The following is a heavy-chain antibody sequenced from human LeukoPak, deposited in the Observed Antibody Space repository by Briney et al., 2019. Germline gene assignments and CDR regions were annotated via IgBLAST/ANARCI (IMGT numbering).Heavy chain of an antibody. J-gene: IGHJ6*02. Sequence: GGSLRLSCAASGFTFSSYWMSWVRQAPGKGLEWVANIKQDGSEKYYVDSVKGRFTISRDNAKNSLYLQMNSLRAEDTAVYYCARGPPAQLLSRYYYNYGMDVWGQGTTVTVSS. CDR3: ARGPPAQLLSRYYYNYGMDV. D-gene: IGHD2-2*01. CDR2: IKQDGSEK. CDR1: GFTFSSYW. V-gene: IGHV3-7*01.